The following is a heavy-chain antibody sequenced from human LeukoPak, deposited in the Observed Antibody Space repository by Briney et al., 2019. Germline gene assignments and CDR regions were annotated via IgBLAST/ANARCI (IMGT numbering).Heavy chain of an antibody. CDR2: MNPNSGNT. V-gene: IGHV1-8*01. D-gene: IGHD6-13*01. CDR3: ARDHSSSWYGVYYYGMDV. CDR1: GYTFTSYD. Sequence: GASVKVSCKASGYTFTSYDINWVRQATGQGLEWMGWMNPNSGNTGYAQKFQGRVTMTRNTSISTAYMELSSLRSEDTAVYYCARDHSSSWYGVYYYGMDVWGQGTTVTVSS. J-gene: IGHJ6*02.